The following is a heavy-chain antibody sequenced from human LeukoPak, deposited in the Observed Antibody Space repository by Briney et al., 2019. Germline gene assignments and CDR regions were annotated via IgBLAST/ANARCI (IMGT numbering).Heavy chain of an antibody. CDR1: GGSISSYY. D-gene: IGHD6-19*01. J-gene: IGHJ6*02. Sequence: PSETLSLTCTVSGGSISSYYWSWIRQPPGKGLEWIGYIYYSGSTNYNPSLKSRVTISVDTSKNQFSLKLSSVTAADTAVYYCAXXRGAVAGMDYYYGMDVWGQGTTVTVSS. CDR2: IYYSGST. CDR3: AXXRGAVAGMDYYYGMDV. V-gene: IGHV4-59*01.